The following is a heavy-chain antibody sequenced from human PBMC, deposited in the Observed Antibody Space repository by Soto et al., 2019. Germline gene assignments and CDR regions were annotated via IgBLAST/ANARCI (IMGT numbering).Heavy chain of an antibody. CDR2: ISGSGGNT. CDR1: GFTFSSYA. Sequence: EVQLLESGGGLVQPGGSLRLSCAASGFTFSSYAMNWVRQAPGKGLEWVSAISGSGGNTYYADSVKGRFTISRDNSKNPWNLQMTGRGAENTAIYYVAKFISRAWNGGFDYWGREPRSPSPQ. V-gene: IGHV3-23*01. CDR3: AKFISRAWNGGFDY. J-gene: IGHJ4*02. D-gene: IGHD6-19*01.